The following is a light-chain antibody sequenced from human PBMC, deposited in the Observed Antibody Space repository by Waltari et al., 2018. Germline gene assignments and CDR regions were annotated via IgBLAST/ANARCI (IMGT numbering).Light chain of an antibody. V-gene: IGKV3D-15*03. CDR1: QTINNN. J-gene: IGKJ1*01. CDR3: HQFNDWPRT. CDR2: GVS. Sequence: VMTQSPDTLSVSPGDRASLSCRTSQTINNNLAWYQQKPGQAPRLLIFGVSIRATGIPDRFSGSGSGTDFTLTISNLQSEDFAVYYCHQFNDWPRTFGQGTKVEIK.